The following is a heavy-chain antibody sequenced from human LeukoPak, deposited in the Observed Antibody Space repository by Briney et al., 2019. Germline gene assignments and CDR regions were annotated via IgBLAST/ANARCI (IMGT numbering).Heavy chain of an antibody. J-gene: IGHJ5*02. V-gene: IGHV4-4*07. D-gene: IGHD4-17*01. CDR1: GDSISRYY. CDR2: IYSGGII. Sequence: SETLSLTCTVSGDSISRYYWSWIRQPAGKGLEWIGRIYSGGIITYNPSLKSRVTMSIDTSNNQFSLRLRFVTAADTAVYYCARDSGTTGEVKFDPWGQGTLVTVSS. CDR3: ARDSGTTGEVKFDP.